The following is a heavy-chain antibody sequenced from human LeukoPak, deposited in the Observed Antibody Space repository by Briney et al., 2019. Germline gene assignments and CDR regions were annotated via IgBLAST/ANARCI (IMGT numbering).Heavy chain of an antibody. CDR2: INPNSGGT. CDR1: GYIFTDYY. V-gene: IGHV1-2*02. CDR3: ARDFRDYFFYY. Sequence: GASVKVSCKASGYIFTDYYIHWVRQAPGHGLEWMGWINPNSGGTNYAQKFRGRVTMTRDTSISTAYMELSRLTSDDTAVYYCARDFRDYFFYYWGQGTLVTVSS. J-gene: IGHJ4*02.